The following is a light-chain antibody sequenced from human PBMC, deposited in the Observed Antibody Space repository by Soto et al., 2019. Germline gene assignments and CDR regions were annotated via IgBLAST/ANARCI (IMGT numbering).Light chain of an antibody. CDR3: QQLNSYPLT. CDR1: QGIDNW. J-gene: IGKJ4*01. V-gene: IGKV1-12*01. Sequence: DIQMTQSPSSVSASVGDRVTITCRASQGIDNWLAWYQQKLGKAPKLMSYVASNLQTGVPSRFRGSGSGTEFTLTISSLQSEDFATYYCQQLNSYPLTFGGGTKVDI. CDR2: VAS.